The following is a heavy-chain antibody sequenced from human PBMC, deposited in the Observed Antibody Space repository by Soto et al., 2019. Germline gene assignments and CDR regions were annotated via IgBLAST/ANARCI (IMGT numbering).Heavy chain of an antibody. J-gene: IGHJ6*02. D-gene: IGHD6-6*01. CDR3: ARDAVGYSSSPAPYRMDV. Sequence: GGSLRLSCAASGFTCNSYGMHWVRQAAGKGLEWVAVIWYDGSNKYYADSVKGRFTISRDNSKNTLYLQMNSLRAEDTAVYYCARDAVGYSSSPAPYRMDVWGQGTTVTASS. CDR1: GFTCNSYG. CDR2: IWYDGSNK. V-gene: IGHV3-33*01.